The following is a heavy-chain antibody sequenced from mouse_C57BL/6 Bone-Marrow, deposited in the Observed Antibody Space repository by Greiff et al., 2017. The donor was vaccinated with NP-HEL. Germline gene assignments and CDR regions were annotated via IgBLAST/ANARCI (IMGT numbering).Heavy chain of an antibody. CDR3: ASFYYDYDRYAMDY. CDR2: IYPRSGNT. Sequence: VQLQQSGAELARPGASVKLSCKASSYTFTSYGISWVKQRTGQGLEWIGEIYPRSGNTYYNEKFKGKATLTADKSSSTAYMELRSLTSEDSAVYFCASFYYDYDRYAMDYWGQGTSVTVSS. CDR1: SYTFTSYG. V-gene: IGHV1-81*01. D-gene: IGHD2-4*01. J-gene: IGHJ4*01.